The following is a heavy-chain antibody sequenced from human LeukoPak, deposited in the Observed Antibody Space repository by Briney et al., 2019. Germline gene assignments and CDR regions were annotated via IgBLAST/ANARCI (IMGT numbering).Heavy chain of an antibody. D-gene: IGHD1-26*01. V-gene: IGHV3-73*01. CDR1: GFTFSGSA. Sequence: GGSLRLSCAASGFTFSGSAMHWVRQASGKGLEWGGRIRSKANNYATVYAASVKGRFTISRDDSKNTAYLQMNSLKTEDTAVYYCTKSSGSYSFDYWGQGTLVTVSS. CDR2: IRSKANNYAT. J-gene: IGHJ4*02. CDR3: TKSSGSYSFDY.